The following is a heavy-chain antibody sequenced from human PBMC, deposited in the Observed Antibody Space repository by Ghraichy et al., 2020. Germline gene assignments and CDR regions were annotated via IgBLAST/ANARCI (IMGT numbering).Heavy chain of an antibody. J-gene: IGHJ6*02. CDR2: ISWNSGSI. CDR1: GFTFDDYA. D-gene: IGHD1-1*01. CDR3: AKDGTPSGPWGYYGMDV. V-gene: IGHV3-9*01. Sequence: GGSLRLSCAASGFTFDDYAMHWVRQAPGKGLEWVSGISWNSGSIGYADSVKGRFTISRDNAKNSLYLQMNSLRAEDTALYYCAKDGTPSGPWGYYGMDVWGQGTTVTVSS.